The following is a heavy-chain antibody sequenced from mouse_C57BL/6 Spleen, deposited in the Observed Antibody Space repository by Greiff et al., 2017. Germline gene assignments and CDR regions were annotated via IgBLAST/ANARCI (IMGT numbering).Heavy chain of an antibody. V-gene: IGHV1-82*01. Sequence: VKLMESGPELVKPGASVKISCKASGYAFSSSWMNWVKQRPGKGLEWIGRIYPGDGDTNYNGKFKGKATLTAAKSSSTAYMQLSSLTSEDSAVYFYARSYDGYYPDYWGQGTTLTVSS. CDR2: IYPGDGDT. D-gene: IGHD2-3*01. J-gene: IGHJ2*01. CDR3: ARSYDGYYPDY. CDR1: GYAFSSSW.